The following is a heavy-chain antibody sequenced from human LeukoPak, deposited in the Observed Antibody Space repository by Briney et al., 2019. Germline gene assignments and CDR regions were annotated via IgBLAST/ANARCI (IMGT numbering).Heavy chain of an antibody. CDR1: GGSISSGSYY. D-gene: IGHD2-2*01. Sequence: SETLSLTCTVSGGSISSGSYYWSWIRQPAGKGLEWIRRIYTSGSTNYNPSLKSRVTISVDTSKNQFSLKLSSVTAADTAVYYCARGYQLQPDAFDIWGKGTMVTVSS. CDR3: ARGYQLQPDAFDI. J-gene: IGHJ3*02. V-gene: IGHV4-61*02. CDR2: IYTSGST.